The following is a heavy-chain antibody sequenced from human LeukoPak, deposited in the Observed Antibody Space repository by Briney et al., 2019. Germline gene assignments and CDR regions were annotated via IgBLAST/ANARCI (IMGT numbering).Heavy chain of an antibody. CDR3: ARHDMVRGVIIYYFDY. J-gene: IGHJ4*02. CDR1: GGSISSSSYY. V-gene: IGHV4-39*01. Sequence: ASETLSLTCTVSGGSISSSSYYWGWIRQPPGKGLEWIGSIYYSGSTYYNPSLKSRVTISVDTSKNQFSLKLSSVTAADTAVYYCARHDMVRGVIIYYFDYWGQGTLVTVSS. D-gene: IGHD3-10*01. CDR2: IYYSGST.